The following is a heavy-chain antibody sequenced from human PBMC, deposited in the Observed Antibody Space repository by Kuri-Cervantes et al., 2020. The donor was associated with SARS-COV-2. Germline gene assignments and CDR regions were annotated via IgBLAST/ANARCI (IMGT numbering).Heavy chain of an antibody. Sequence: ASVKVSCKASGYTFTGYYMHWVRQAPGQGLEWMGWNNPNSGGTNYAQKFQGWVTMTRDTSISTAYMELSRLRSDDTAVYYCARDRHPRRRYCSSTSCYGDYYYYGMDVWGQGTTVTVSS. CDR1: GYTFTGYY. D-gene: IGHD2-2*01. V-gene: IGHV1-2*04. CDR3: ARDRHPRRRYCSSTSCYGDYYYYGMDV. J-gene: IGHJ6*02. CDR2: NNPNSGGT.